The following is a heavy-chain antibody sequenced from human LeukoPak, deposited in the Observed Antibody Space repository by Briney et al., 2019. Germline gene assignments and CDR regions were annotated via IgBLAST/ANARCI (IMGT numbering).Heavy chain of an antibody. J-gene: IGHJ4*02. D-gene: IGHD3-22*01. Sequence: ASVKVSCKASGYTFTSYYMHWVRQAPGQGLEWMGIINPSGGSTSYAQKFRGRVTMTRDTSTSTVYMELSSLRSEDTAVYYCARGGLWYDSSGYSLSAHWGQGTLVTVSS. CDR2: INPSGGST. CDR1: GYTFTSYY. V-gene: IGHV1-46*01. CDR3: ARGGLWYDSSGYSLSAH.